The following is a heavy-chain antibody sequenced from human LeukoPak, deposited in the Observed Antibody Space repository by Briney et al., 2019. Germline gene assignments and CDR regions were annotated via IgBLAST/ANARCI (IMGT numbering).Heavy chain of an antibody. V-gene: IGHV3-30-3*01. CDR1: GFTFSSYA. CDR2: ISYDGSNK. CDR3: ARDYWWNYDY. D-gene: IGHD1-7*01. J-gene: IGHJ4*02. Sequence: GGSLRLSCAASGFTFSSYAMHWVRQAPGKGLEWVAVISYDGSNKYCADSVKGRFTISRDNSKNTIYLQMDSLRAEDTAIYYCARDYWWNYDYWGQGTLVTVSS.